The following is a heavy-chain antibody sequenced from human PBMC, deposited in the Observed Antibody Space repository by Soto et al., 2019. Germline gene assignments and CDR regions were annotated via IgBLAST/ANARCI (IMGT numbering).Heavy chain of an antibody. Sequence: QVQLVQSGAEVKQPGASMRVSCRTSGYTFTSYYMHWVRQAPGQGLEWMGIINPTGGSTTYSQKLQGRFIMSTDTYTNTLYMEMSSLRSEDMAVYYCARGGTHLVPDYWGQGTLVTVSS. CDR3: ARGGTHLVPDY. D-gene: IGHD6-6*01. V-gene: IGHV1-46*01. CDR2: INPTGGST. J-gene: IGHJ4*02. CDR1: GYTFTSYY.